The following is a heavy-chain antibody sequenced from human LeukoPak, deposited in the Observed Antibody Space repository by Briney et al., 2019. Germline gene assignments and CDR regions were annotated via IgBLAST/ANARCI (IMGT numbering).Heavy chain of an antibody. J-gene: IGHJ6*02. CDR2: IYYSGST. CDR1: GGSISSSSYY. V-gene: IGHV4-39*01. Sequence: SETLSLTCTASGGSISSSSYYWGWIRQPPGKGLEWIGSIYYSGSTYYNPSLKSRVTISVDTSKNQFSLKLSSVTAADTAVYYCARGQNGMDVWGQGTTVTVSS. D-gene: IGHD2/OR15-2a*01. CDR3: ARGQNGMDV.